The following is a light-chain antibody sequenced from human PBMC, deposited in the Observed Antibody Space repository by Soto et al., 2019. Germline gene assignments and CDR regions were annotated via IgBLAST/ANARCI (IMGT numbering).Light chain of an antibody. Sequence: DIQLTQSPSFLSASVRDRVTITCRASQVLSSYLAWYQQKPGKAPTLLIYGVSTLQSGVPSRFSGSGSGTEFTLTISSLQPEDFATYYCQQLNTYPLTFGGGTKVEIK. V-gene: IGKV1-9*01. CDR3: QQLNTYPLT. CDR2: GVS. CDR1: QVLSSY. J-gene: IGKJ4*01.